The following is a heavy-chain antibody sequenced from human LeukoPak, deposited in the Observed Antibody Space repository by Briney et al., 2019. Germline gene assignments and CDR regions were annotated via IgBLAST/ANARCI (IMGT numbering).Heavy chain of an antibody. CDR1: GGSSSGYY. CDR2: INHSGST. Sequence: SETLSLTCAVYGGSSSGYYWSWIRQPPGKGLEWIGEINHSGSTNYNPSLKSRVTISVDTSKNQFSLKLSSVTAADTAVYYCARARPYSSGWYYQEWFDPWGQGTLVTVSS. V-gene: IGHV4-34*01. D-gene: IGHD6-19*01. J-gene: IGHJ5*02. CDR3: ARARPYSSGWYYQEWFDP.